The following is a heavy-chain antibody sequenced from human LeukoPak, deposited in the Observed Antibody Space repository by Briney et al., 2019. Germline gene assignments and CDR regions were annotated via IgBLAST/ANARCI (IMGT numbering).Heavy chain of an antibody. V-gene: IGHV3-30*04. J-gene: IGHJ1*01. D-gene: IGHD6-19*01. CDR1: GFTFSSYA. Sequence: PGGSLRLSCAASGFTFSSYAMHWVRQAPGKGLEWVAVISYDGSNKYYADSVKGRFTISRDNSKNTLYLQMNSLRAEDTAVYYCARDRLAVAGHAEYFQHWGQGTLVTVPS. CDR2: ISYDGSNK. CDR3: ARDRLAVAGHAEYFQH.